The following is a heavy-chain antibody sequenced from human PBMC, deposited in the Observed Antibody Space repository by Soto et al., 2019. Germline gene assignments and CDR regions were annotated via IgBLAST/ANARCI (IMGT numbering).Heavy chain of an antibody. Sequence: QVQLVQSGAEVKKPGSSVQVSCSASGGTFSDYSITWVRHAPGQGLEWMGGIIPIFDSTIYAQKFQGRVTMTVDQCTSTAFLELSSLRFEDAGIYYCAREMVKMGIAVAPWALDVWVQGVVVTVSS. CDR2: IIPIFDST. CDR1: GGTFSDYS. D-gene: IGHD6-19*01. J-gene: IGHJ3*01. V-gene: IGHV1-69*01. CDR3: AREMVKMGIAVAPWALDV.